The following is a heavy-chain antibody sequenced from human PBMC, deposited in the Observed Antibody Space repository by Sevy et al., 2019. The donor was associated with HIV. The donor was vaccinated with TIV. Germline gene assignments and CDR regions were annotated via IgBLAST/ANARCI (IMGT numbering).Heavy chain of an antibody. D-gene: IGHD3-10*01. Sequence: GGSLRLSCTGSGFTFGDYCISWFRQAPGKGLEWVGAIRNKPYGETTEYAASVKDRFTISCDDSKSIAYLQMNSLKTEDTAVYYCVRETVTMLRGKGDVLDIWGQGTMVTVSS. V-gene: IGHV3-49*03. CDR1: GFTFGDYC. J-gene: IGHJ3*02. CDR2: IRNKPYGETT. CDR3: VRETVTMLRGKGDVLDI.